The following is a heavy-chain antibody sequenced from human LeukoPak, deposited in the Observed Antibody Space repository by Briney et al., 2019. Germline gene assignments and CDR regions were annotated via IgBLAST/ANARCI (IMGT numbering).Heavy chain of an antibody. CDR2: IKQDGSEK. J-gene: IGHJ3*02. V-gene: IGHV3-7*01. Sequence: GGSLRLSCAASGVTFSSYWMSWVRQAPGKGLEWVANIKQDGSEKYYVGSVKGRFTISRDNAKNSLYLQMSSLRGEDTAVYYCARFASYYHAFDIWGQGTMVTVSS. D-gene: IGHD1-26*01. CDR3: ARFASYYHAFDI. CDR1: GVTFSSYW.